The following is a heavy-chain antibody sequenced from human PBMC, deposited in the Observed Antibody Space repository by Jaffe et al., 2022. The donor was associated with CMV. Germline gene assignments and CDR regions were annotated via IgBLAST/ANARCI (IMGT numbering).Heavy chain of an antibody. CDR2: LYYSGST. Sequence: QVQLQESGPGLVKPSETLSLTCTVSGGSISSYYWSWIRQPPGKGLEWIGYLYYSGSTNYNPSLKSRLTISLDTSKNQFSLKLTSMTAADTAVYYCARHRGPFNTSPLDYWGQGTLVTVSS. J-gene: IGHJ4*02. D-gene: IGHD3-16*01. CDR3: ARHRGPFNTSPLDY. V-gene: IGHV4-59*08. CDR1: GGSISSYY.